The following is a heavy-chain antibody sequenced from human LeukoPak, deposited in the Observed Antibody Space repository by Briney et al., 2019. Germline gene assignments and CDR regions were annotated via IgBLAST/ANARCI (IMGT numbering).Heavy chain of an antibody. CDR2: FGGSGGTI. J-gene: IGHJ4*02. V-gene: IGHV3-23*01. CDR1: GFTFSTYA. CDR3: AKSDCGGDCHLLDY. Sequence: GESLKISCAASGFTFSTYAMSWVRQAPGKGLEWVSHFGGSGGTIYYADSVKGRFTISRDNSKNTLYLQMISLRAEDTAVYYCAKSDCGGDCHLLDYWGQGTLVTVSS. D-gene: IGHD2-21*02.